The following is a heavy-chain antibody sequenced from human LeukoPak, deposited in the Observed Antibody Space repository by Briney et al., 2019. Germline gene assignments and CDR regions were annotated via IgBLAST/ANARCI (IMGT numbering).Heavy chain of an antibody. CDR1: GYTFTSYY. CDR2: INPNSGGT. J-gene: IGHJ4*02. CDR3: ARARSSSGWYLYY. Sequence: ASVKVSCKASGYTFTSYYMHWVRQAPGQGLEWMGWINPNSGGTKYAQKFQGRVTMTRDTSISTAYMELSRLRSDDTAVYYCARARSSSGWYLYYWGQGTLVTVSS. V-gene: IGHV1-2*02. D-gene: IGHD6-19*01.